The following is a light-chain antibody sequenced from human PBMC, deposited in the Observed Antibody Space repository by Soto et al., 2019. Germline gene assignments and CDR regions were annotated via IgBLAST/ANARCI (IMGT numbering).Light chain of an antibody. J-gene: IGKJ4*01. CDR2: DAS. CDR1: QSGSSY. V-gene: IGKV3-11*01. Sequence: IVLTQSPATLSLSQGETATLSSRASQSGSSYFAWYQQKGGQAPRLLIYDASSRATGIPARFSGSGSGTDFTLTSSNLEPEDFAFYYCQQRSDWPTFGGGTTVEIK. CDR3: QQRSDWPT.